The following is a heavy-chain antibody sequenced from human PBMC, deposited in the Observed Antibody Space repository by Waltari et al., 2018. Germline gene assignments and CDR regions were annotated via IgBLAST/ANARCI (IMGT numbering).Heavy chain of an antibody. CDR2: SYSGDSST. CDR1: GFTFSSYA. Sequence: EVQLLESGGGLVQPGGSLRLSCAASGFTFSSYAMSWVRQAPGEGREWGSVSYSGDSSTYYADSVKGRFTISRDNSKNTQYLQMNSLRAEDTAVYYCAKGGARGDYHYYMDVWGKGTTVTVSS. J-gene: IGHJ6*03. V-gene: IGHV3-23*03. D-gene: IGHD1-26*01. CDR3: AKGGARGDYHYYMDV.